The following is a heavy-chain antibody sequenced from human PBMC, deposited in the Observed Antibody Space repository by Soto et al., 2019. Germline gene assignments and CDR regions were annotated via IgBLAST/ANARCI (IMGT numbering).Heavy chain of an antibody. D-gene: IGHD2-15*01. J-gene: IGHJ4*02. CDR1: GGSISSGGYC. Sequence: SETLSLTCTVSGGSISSGGYCWTWIRQHPGKGLEWIGYIYYSGSTYSNQSLKGRVTISVYTSKNQFSLKLSSVTAADTAVYYCARVDGGSIYWGQGTLVTVSS. CDR3: ARVDGGSIY. V-gene: IGHV4-31*03. CDR2: IYYSGST.